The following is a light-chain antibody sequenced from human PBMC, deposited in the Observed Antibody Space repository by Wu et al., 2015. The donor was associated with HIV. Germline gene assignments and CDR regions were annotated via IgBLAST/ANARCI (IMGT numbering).Light chain of an antibody. CDR2: DAS. J-gene: IGKJ1*01. Sequence: GEGRHPLVQGQSECYAATLASVPAEPRPAPRLLIYDASTRATGIPARFSGSGSGTDFTLTISDMQSEDSGLYYCQQYYDWPWTFGQGTKVEIK. V-gene: IGKV3-15*01. CDR1: ECYAAT. CDR3: QQYYDWPWT.